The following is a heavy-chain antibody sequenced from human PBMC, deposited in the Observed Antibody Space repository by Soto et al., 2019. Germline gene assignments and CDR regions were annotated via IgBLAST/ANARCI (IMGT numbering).Heavy chain of an antibody. V-gene: IGHV1-69*13. D-gene: IGHD2-21*02. CDR2: IIPIFGTA. CDR3: ARAVGRAYCGGDCYSGFDY. J-gene: IGHJ4*02. CDR1: GGTFSSYA. Sequence: GASVKVSCKASGGTFSSYAISWVRQAPGQGLEWMGGIIPIFGTANYAQKFQGRVTITADESTSTAYMELSSLRSEDTAVYYCARAVGRAYCGGDCYSGFDYWGQGTLVTVSS.